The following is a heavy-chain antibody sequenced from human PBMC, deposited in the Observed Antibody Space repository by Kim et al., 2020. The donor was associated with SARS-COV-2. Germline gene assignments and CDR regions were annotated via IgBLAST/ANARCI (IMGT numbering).Heavy chain of an antibody. Sequence: GGSLRLSCEVSGFIFSDYGMNWVRQSPGRGLEWVAFISGSGNYIYYAESVGGRFTISRDNTQNLLYLQLDSLRAEDTAVYYCARDGDHGRVAAGHFQYWGQGTLVAVSS. D-gene: IGHD6-13*01. CDR2: ISGSGNYI. V-gene: IGHV3-21*06. J-gene: IGHJ1*01. CDR3: ARDGDHGRVAAGHFQY. CDR1: GFIFSDYG.